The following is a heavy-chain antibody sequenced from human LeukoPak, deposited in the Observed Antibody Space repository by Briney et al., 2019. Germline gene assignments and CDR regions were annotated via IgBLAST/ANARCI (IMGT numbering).Heavy chain of an antibody. CDR1: GFTFSSYS. J-gene: IGHJ4*03. CDR2: ISRGGTTT. V-gene: IGHV3-23*01. D-gene: IGHD2-15*01. CDR3: VKGGSVPTCRFFDY. Sequence: PGGSLRLSCAASGFTFSSYSMSWVRQAPGEGPEWVSVISRGGTTTYYADTVKGRFTISRDSSTNTLYLQMNSLRVEDTALYYCVKGGSVPTCRFFDYWGQGILVTVSS.